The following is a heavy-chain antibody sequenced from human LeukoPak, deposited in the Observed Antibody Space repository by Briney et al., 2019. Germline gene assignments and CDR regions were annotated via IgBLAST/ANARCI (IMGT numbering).Heavy chain of an antibody. CDR2: INHSGST. V-gene: IGHV4-34*01. CDR3: ARGNTMVRGVIGYGMDV. J-gene: IGHJ6*02. D-gene: IGHD3-10*01. Sequence: SETLSHTCAVYGGSFSGYYWSGIRQPPGKGLEWIGEINHSGSTNYNPSLKSRVTISVDTSKNQFSLKLSSVTAADTAVYYCARGNTMVRGVIGYGMDVWGQGTTVTVSS. CDR1: GGSFSGYY.